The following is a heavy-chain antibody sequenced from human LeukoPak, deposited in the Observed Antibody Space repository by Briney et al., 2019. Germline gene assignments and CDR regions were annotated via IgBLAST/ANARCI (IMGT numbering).Heavy chain of an antibody. CDR1: GGSISSYY. D-gene: IGHD3-22*01. CDR2: IYYSGST. V-gene: IGHV4-59*01. Sequence: PSETLSLTCTVSGGSISSYYWSWIRQPPGKGLEWIGSIYYSGSTYYNPSLKSRVTISVDTSKNQFSLKLSSVTAADTAVYYCARGADSSGYYSIFYFDYWGQGTLVTVSS. J-gene: IGHJ4*02. CDR3: ARGADSSGYYSIFYFDY.